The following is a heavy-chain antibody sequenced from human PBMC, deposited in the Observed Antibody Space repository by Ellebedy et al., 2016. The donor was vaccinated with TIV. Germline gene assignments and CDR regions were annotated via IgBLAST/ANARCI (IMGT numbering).Heavy chain of an antibody. Sequence: GESLKISXTTSGFTFRRYAMSWVRQAPGKGLEWVSVIRGSDADTSYADSVKGRFTVSRDNSKNTLFLQMNNLRDEDTAIYYCALSGYRGYDRPVWGQGTMVTVSS. V-gene: IGHV3-23*01. J-gene: IGHJ3*01. CDR1: GFTFRRYA. CDR3: ALSGYRGYDRPV. D-gene: IGHD5-12*01. CDR2: IRGSDADT.